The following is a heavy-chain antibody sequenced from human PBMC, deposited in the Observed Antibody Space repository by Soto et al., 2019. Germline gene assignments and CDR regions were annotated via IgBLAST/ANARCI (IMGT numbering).Heavy chain of an antibody. D-gene: IGHD3-3*01. J-gene: IGHJ5*01. CDR2: ISGSGGST. CDR3: AKERNFWSGTAGFDS. Sequence: GGSLRLSCVGSGFTFSMFAMSWVRQAPGKGLEWISSISGSGGSTYYADSVKGRFTVSRDNSKTTVFLQMNSLRTEDTAVYFCAKERNFWSGTAGFDSWGQGSPLTVSS. CDR1: GFTFSMFA. V-gene: IGHV3-23*01.